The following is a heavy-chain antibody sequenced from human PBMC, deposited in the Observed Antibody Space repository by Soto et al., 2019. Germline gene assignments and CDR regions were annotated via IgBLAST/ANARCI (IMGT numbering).Heavy chain of an antibody. Sequence: QLQLQESGSGLVKPSQTLSLTCAVSGGSISSGGYSWSWIRQPPGKGLEWIGYIYHSGSTYYNPSLRSRVTISVDRSKNQFSLKLSSVTAADTAVYYCATYNWNSGNDDFDIWGQGTMVTVSS. CDR1: GGSISSGGYS. CDR3: ATYNWNSGNDDFDI. J-gene: IGHJ3*02. CDR2: IYHSGST. D-gene: IGHD1-7*01. V-gene: IGHV4-30-2*01.